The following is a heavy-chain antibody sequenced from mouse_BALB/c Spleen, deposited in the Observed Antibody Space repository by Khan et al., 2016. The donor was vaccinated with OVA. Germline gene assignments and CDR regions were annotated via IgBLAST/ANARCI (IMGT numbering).Heavy chain of an antibody. V-gene: IGHV1-9*01. CDR3: ASTARAYYYAMDY. CDR2: ILPRSGST. D-gene: IGHD3-1*01. J-gene: IGHJ4*01. CDR1: GYTFSTYW. Sequence: QVQLQQSGAELMKPGASVKISCKASGYTFSTYWIEWVKQRPGHGLEWIGEILPRSGSTNYNENFKGKATFTADTSSNTASMQLSSLTSEDSAVYCCASTARAYYYAMDYWGQGTSVTVSS.